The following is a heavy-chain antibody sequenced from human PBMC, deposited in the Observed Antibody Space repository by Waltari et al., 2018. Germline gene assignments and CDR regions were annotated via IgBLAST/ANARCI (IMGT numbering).Heavy chain of an antibody. Sequence: QVQLVQSGAEVRKPGASVKVSCKASGYIFTGIYINWVRQAPGQGFEGMGWINPHSGDTNYAQKFRGRITMTRDTAITTAYIELSSLTSDDTAVYYCARGSSRVDFWGQGTLVTVSS. CDR3: ARGSSRVDF. V-gene: IGHV1-2*02. D-gene: IGHD2-2*01. CDR2: INPHSGDT. J-gene: IGHJ4*02. CDR1: GYIFTGIY.